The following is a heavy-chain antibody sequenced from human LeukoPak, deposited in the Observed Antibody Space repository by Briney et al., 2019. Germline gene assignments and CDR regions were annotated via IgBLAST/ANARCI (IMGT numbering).Heavy chain of an antibody. CDR1: GGSSSSSGYY. J-gene: IGHJ5*02. CDR2: IYYSGNT. D-gene: IGHD1-26*01. V-gene: IGHV4-39*01. CDR3: ARHEYSGSYYGLSWFDP. Sequence: NPSETLSLTCTVSGGSSSSSGYYWGWIRQPPGKGLEWIASIYYSGNTYYNPSLKSRVTISVDTSKNQLSLKLSSLTAADTAVYYCARHEYSGSYYGLSWFDPWGQGTLVTVSS.